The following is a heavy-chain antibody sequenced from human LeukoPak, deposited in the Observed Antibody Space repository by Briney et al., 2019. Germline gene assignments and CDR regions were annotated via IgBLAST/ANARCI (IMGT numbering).Heavy chain of an antibody. Sequence: ASVKVSCKASGGTFSSYAISWVRQAPGQGLEWMGGIIPIFGTANYAQKFQGRVTITADKSTSTAYMELSSLRSEDTAVYYCARDRYDYVWDLDYWGQGTLVTVSS. CDR3: ARDRYDYVWDLDY. J-gene: IGHJ4*02. V-gene: IGHV1-69*06. CDR2: IIPIFGTA. CDR1: GGTFSSYA. D-gene: IGHD3-16*01.